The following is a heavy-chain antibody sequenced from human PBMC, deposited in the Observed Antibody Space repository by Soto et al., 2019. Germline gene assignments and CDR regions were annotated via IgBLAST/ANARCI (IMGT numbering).Heavy chain of an antibody. CDR3: AKDQRMYDYGSGSDS. V-gene: IGHV3-30*18. Sequence: QVVLVESGGGVVQPGRSLRLSCAASGIPSSRYGMHWVRQAPGKGLEWLAVISYDGVNKYYADSVKGRSTISRDNSKNTVYLQILNMRPEDTAIYYCAKDQRMYDYGSGSDSWGQGTLVTVSS. CDR1: GIPSSRYG. J-gene: IGHJ4*02. D-gene: IGHD3-10*01. CDR2: ISYDGVNK.